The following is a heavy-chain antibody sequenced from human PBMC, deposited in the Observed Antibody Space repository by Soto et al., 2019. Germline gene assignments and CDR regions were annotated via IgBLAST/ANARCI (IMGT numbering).Heavy chain of an antibody. Sequence: EVQLVESGGGLVQPGGSLRLSCAASGFTFNSYWMTWVRQAPGKGLEWVSNIKQDGSEKYYVDSVKGRFTISRDNATNSLYLQMNSLRAEDTAVYYCARGWGLDPWCQGTLVTVSS. CDR3: ARGWGLDP. CDR1: GFTFNSYW. D-gene: IGHD1-26*01. CDR2: IKQDGSEK. V-gene: IGHV3-7*04. J-gene: IGHJ5*02.